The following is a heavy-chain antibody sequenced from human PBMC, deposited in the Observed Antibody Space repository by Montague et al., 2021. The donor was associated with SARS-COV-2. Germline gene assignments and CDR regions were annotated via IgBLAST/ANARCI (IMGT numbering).Heavy chain of an antibody. CDR3: ARQPTRGITIFGVVTDYGMDV. V-gene: IGHV4-39*01. J-gene: IGHJ6*02. CDR1: GGSISSSSYY. D-gene: IGHD3-3*01. CDR2: IYYSRST. Sequence: SETLSLTCTVSGGSISSSSYYWGWIRQPPGKGLEWIGYIYYSRSTYYNPSLKSRVTISVDTSKNQFSLKLSSVTAADTAVYYCARQPTRGITIFGVVTDYGMDVWGQGTTVTVSS.